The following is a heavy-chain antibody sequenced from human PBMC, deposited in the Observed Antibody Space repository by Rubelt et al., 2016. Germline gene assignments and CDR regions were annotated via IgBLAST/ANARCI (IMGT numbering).Heavy chain of an antibody. CDR3: AKDRVGSWFSLDY. CDR1: RLTFSSYW. D-gene: IGHD6-13*01. Sequence: ELQLVESGGGLVQPGGSLRLSCAASRLTFSSYWMHWVRQAPGKGLVWVSRINSDGSITSHADSVKGRFTISRDNAKNTLYLQMNSLRAEDTAVYYCAKDRVGSWFSLDYWGQGTLVTVST. J-gene: IGHJ4*02. CDR2: INSDGSIT. V-gene: IGHV3-74*01.